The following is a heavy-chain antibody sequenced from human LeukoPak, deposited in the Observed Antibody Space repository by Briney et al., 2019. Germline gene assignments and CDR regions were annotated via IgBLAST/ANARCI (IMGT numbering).Heavy chain of an antibody. V-gene: IGHV4-39*01. CDR2: ISYSGST. CDR3: ARHYYDSSDYYPYYFNH. J-gene: IGHJ4*02. Sequence: PSETLSLTCTVSGGSISSSSYYWGWIRQPPGKGQEWIGSISYSGSTYYNPSLKSRVTISVDTSKNQFSLRLGSVTAADTAVYHCARHYYDSSDYYPYYFNHWGQGTLVTVSS. D-gene: IGHD3-22*01. CDR1: GGSISSSSYY.